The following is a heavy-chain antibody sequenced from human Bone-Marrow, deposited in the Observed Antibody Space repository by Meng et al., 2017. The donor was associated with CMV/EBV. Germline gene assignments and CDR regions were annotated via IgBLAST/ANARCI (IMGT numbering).Heavy chain of an antibody. CDR3: ARGDIVVVPAAICACDI. Sequence: GESLKISCAASGFTFSSYEMNWVRQAPGKGLEWVSYISSSGSTIYYADSVKGRFTISRDNAKNSLYLQMNSLRAEDTAVYYCARGDIVVVPAAICACDIWGQGKMVNVPS. V-gene: IGHV3-48*03. CDR1: GFTFSSYE. CDR2: ISSSGSTI. D-gene: IGHD2-2*01. J-gene: IGHJ3*02.